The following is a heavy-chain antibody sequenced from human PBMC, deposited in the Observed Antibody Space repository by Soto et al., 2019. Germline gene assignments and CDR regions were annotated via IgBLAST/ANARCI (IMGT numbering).Heavy chain of an antibody. V-gene: IGHV3-49*03. Sequence: GGSLRLSCTASGFTFGDYAMSWFRQAPGKGLEWVGFIRSKAYGGTTEYAASVKGRFTISRDDSKSIAYLQMNSLKTEDTAVYYCTRDRAEWQQLVRTYFDYWGQGTLVTVSS. CDR3: TRDRAEWQQLVRTYFDY. D-gene: IGHD6-13*01. CDR2: IRSKAYGGTT. CDR1: GFTFGDYA. J-gene: IGHJ4*02.